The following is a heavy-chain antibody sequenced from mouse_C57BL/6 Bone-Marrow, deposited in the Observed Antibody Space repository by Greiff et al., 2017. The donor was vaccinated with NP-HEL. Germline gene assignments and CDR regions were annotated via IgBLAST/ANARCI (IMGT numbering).Heavy chain of an antibody. D-gene: IGHD1-1*01. Sequence: EVKLMESGPGLVKPSQSLSLTCSVTGYSITSGYYWNWIRQYPGNKLEWMGYISYDGSNNYNPSLKNRISITRDTSKNQFFLKLNSVTTEDTATYYCARGRDGSRAWFAYWGQGTLVTVSA. V-gene: IGHV3-6*01. CDR1: GYSITSGYY. CDR3: ARGRDGSRAWFAY. J-gene: IGHJ3*01. CDR2: ISYDGSN.